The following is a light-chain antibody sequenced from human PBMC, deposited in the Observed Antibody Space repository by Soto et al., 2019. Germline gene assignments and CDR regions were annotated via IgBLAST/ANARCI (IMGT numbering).Light chain of an antibody. CDR3: HQYNNWPPGFT. CDR2: GAS. CDR1: QSVSTN. Sequence: EIVKTQSPATLSVSPGERATLSCRASQSVSTNLAWYQHKPGQAPRLLIYGASTRATGIPARFSGSGSRTEFTLTISSLQSEDFAVYYCHQYNNWPPGFTFGPGTKVDIK. V-gene: IGKV3-15*01. J-gene: IGKJ3*01.